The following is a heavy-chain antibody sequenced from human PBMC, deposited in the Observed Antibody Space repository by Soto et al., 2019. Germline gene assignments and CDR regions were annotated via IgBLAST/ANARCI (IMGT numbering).Heavy chain of an antibody. CDR1: GYTFTSYA. D-gene: IGHD1-7*01. CDR2: INSGNGNT. Sequence: QVQLVQSWAEDKKPGASVKVSCKASGYTFTSYAMHWVRQAPGQRLEWMGWINSGNGNTKYSQTFQGRVTITRDTVASTAYMELSSLRSEATAVYYCARGGGNSEPDYWVHGTLVTVSS. J-gene: IGHJ4*01. CDR3: ARGGGNSEPDY. V-gene: IGHV1-3*05.